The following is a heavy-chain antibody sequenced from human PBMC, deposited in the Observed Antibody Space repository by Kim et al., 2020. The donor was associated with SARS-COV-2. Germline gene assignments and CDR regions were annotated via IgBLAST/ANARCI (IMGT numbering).Heavy chain of an antibody. CDR2: ISGSGGST. V-gene: IGHV3-23*01. CDR3: AKDSGYGSGSSDVYSIYYGMDV. D-gene: IGHD3-10*01. J-gene: IGHJ6*02. CDR1: GFTFSSYA. Sequence: GGSLRLSCAASGFTFSSYAMSWVRQAPGKGLEWVSAISGSGGSTYYADSVKGRFTISRDNSKNTLYLQMNSLRAEDTAVYYCAKDSGYGSGSSDVYSIYYGMDVWGQGTTVTVSS.